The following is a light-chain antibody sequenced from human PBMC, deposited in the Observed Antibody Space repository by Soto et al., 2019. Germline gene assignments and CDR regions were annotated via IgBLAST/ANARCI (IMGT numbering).Light chain of an antibody. V-gene: IGKV3-20*01. CDR3: QQYGSSPWT. J-gene: IGKJ1*01. CDR1: QSIGSY. CDR2: DAS. Sequence: EIVLTQSPATLSLSLGERATLSCRASQSIGSYLAWYQHKLGQPPRLLIYDASNRATGIPDRFSGSGSGTDFTLTISRLEPEDFAVYYCQQYGSSPWTFGQGTKVEIK.